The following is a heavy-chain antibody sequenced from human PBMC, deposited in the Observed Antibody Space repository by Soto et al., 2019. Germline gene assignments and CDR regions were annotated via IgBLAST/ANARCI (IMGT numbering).Heavy chain of an antibody. CDR2: ISYDGSNK. CDR1: GFTFSSYG. CDR3: AKDRMGAGVRGYFDY. V-gene: IGHV3-30*18. D-gene: IGHD3-10*01. J-gene: IGHJ4*02. Sequence: QVQLVESGGGVVQPGKSLRLSCAGSGFTFSSYGMDWVRQAPGKGLEWGAVISYDGSNKYYADSVKGRFTISRDNSKNTLYLQMRSLRADDTAVYYCAKDRMGAGVRGYFDYWGQGTLVTVSS.